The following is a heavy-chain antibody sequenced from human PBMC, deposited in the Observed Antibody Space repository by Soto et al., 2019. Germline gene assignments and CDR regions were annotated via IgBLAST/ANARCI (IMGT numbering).Heavy chain of an antibody. CDR2: IDHSGYT. D-gene: IGHD3-3*01. CDR3: ARVRDWFDP. Sequence: SETLSLTCAVYCGSFSGYYWNWIRQPPGKGLEWIGEIDHSGYTNYNPSLKSRVAISVDTSKNQFSLRLTSVTAADTAVYYCARVRDWFDPWGQGTLVTVSS. J-gene: IGHJ5*02. V-gene: IGHV4-34*01. CDR1: CGSFSGYY.